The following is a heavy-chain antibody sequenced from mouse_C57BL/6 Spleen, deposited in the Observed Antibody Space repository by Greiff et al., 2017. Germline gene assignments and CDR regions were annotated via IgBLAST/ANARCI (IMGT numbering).Heavy chain of an antibody. D-gene: IGHD3-3*01. CDR1: GFSFTSYG. Sequence: VQVVESGPGLVQPSQSLSITCTVSGFSFTSYGVHWVRQSPGKGLEWLGVIWRGGSTDYNAAFISKLSISKDKSKSQVFFKMNSLQADDTARYYCARKGRAMDYWGQGTSVTVSS. V-gene: IGHV2-2*01. CDR3: ARKGRAMDY. J-gene: IGHJ4*01. CDR2: IWRGGST.